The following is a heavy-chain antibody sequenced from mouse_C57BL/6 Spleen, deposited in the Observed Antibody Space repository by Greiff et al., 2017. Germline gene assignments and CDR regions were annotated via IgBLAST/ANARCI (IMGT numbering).Heavy chain of an antibody. CDR2: IYPGNSDT. V-gene: IGHV1-5*01. CDR3: TGTYYSKEYYFDY. Sequence: EVQLQQSGTVLARPGASVKMSCKTSGYTFTSYWMHWVKQRPGQGLEWIGAIYPGNSDTSYNQKFKGKAKLTAVTSASTAYMELSSLTKEDSAVYYCTGTYYSKEYYFDYWGQGTTLTVSS. J-gene: IGHJ2*01. CDR1: GYTFTSYW. D-gene: IGHD2-5*01.